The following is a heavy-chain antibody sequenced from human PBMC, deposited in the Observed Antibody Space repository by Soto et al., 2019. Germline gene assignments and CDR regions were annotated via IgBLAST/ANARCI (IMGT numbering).Heavy chain of an antibody. J-gene: IGHJ4*02. CDR2: ISYDGSTK. V-gene: IGHV3-30*03. CDR1: GFTFSTYG. Sequence: PGGSLRLSCAVSGFTFSTYGMHWVRQAPGKGLEWVAVISYDGSTKYYGDSVKGRFTVSRDNSKNTLYLQMKSLRAEDTAVYYCARGWIFGTDYWGQGTLVTVSS. D-gene: IGHD3-3*01. CDR3: ARGWIFGTDY.